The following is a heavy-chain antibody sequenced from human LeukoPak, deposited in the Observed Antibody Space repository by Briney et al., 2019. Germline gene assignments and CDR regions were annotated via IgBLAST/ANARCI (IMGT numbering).Heavy chain of an antibody. V-gene: IGHV4-31*03. J-gene: IGHJ4*02. Sequence: SQTLSLTCTVSGGSISSGGNYSSWISPHPGKGLEWIGYIYYSGRTYYNPSLKSRVTISLDRSKNQFSLKLSSVPAADTAVYYCARALNYGDYVPYWGQGTLVTVSS. D-gene: IGHD4-17*01. CDR2: IYYSGRT. CDR1: GGSISSGGNY. CDR3: ARALNYGDYVPY.